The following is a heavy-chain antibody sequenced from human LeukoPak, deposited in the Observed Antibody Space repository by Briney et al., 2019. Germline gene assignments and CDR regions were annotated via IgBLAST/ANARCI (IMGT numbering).Heavy chain of an antibody. D-gene: IGHD3-3*01. CDR1: GYTFSSYY. Sequence: ASVKVSCKASGYTFSSYYMHWVRQAPGQGLEWMGIINPSGDNRSYAQKFQGRVTMTRDMSTSTVYMEVSSLRSEDTAVYYCAGAVTNLGVAIPAQWGQGTLVTVSS. J-gene: IGHJ4*02. V-gene: IGHV1-46*01. CDR3: AGAVTNLGVAIPAQ. CDR2: INPSGDNR.